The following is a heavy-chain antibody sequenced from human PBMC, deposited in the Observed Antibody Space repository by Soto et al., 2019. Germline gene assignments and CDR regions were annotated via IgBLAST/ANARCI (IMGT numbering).Heavy chain of an antibody. V-gene: IGHV1-2*02. J-gene: IGHJ4*02. Sequence: EASVKVSCKASGYTFTGYYMHWVRQAPGQGLEWMGWINPNSGGTNYAQKFQGRVTMTRDTSISTAYMELSRLRSDDTAVYYCARLTYYYDSSGYYYWGQGTLVTVSS. CDR2: INPNSGGT. D-gene: IGHD3-22*01. CDR1: GYTFTGYY. CDR3: ARLTYYYDSSGYYY.